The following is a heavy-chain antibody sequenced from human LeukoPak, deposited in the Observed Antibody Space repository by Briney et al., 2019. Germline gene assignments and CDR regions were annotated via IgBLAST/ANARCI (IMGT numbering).Heavy chain of an antibody. CDR2: IYTSGST. J-gene: IGHJ4*02. V-gene: IGHV4-61*02. D-gene: IGHD4-17*01. CDR1: GGSISSGRYY. Sequence: SETLSLTCTVSGGSISSGRYYWSWIRQPAGKGLEWIGRIYTSGSTNYNPSLKSRVTISLDTSKNQFSLKVSSVTAADTAVYYCATGTTVRGFDYWGQGTLVTVSS. CDR3: ATGTTVRGFDY.